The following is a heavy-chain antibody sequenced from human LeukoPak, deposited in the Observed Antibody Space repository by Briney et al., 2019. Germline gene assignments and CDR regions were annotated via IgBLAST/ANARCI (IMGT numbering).Heavy chain of an antibody. CDR2: INHSGST. CDR3: ARPRYSSSSPYDY. V-gene: IGHV4-34*01. D-gene: IGHD6-6*01. J-gene: IGHJ4*02. Sequence: SETLSLTCAVYGGSFSGYYWSWIRQPPGKGLEWIGAINHSGSTNYNPSLKSRVTISVDTSKNQFSLKLSSVTVADTAVYYCARPRYSSSSPYDYWGQGTLVTVSS. CDR1: GGSFSGYY.